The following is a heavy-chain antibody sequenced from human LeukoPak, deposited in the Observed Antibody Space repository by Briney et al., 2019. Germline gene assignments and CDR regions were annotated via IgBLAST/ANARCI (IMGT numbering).Heavy chain of an antibody. CDR3: ARGIAAAGTVYFDY. D-gene: IGHD6-13*01. CDR2: IYYRGST. J-gene: IGHJ4*02. CDR1: GGSNSSSSYY. V-gene: IGHV4-39*07. Sequence: KPSETLSLTCTVSGGSNSSSSYYWGWIRQPPGKGREWIWSIYYRGSTYYNPSRKSRVTISVDTSKNQFSLKLSSGTAADTAVYYCARGIAAAGTVYFDYWGQGTLVTVSS.